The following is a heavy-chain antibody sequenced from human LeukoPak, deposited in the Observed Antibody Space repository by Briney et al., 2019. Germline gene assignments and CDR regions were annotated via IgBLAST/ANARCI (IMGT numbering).Heavy chain of an antibody. CDR3: AKEYYYDSSGYYYPRAEYFQH. V-gene: IGHV3-23*01. CDR1: GFTFSSYA. J-gene: IGHJ1*01. D-gene: IGHD3-22*01. Sequence: GGXXXXXXAAXGFTFSSYAMSWVRQAPGKGLEWVSAISGSGGSTYYADSVKGRFTISRDNSKNTLYLQMNSLRAEDTAVYYCAKEYYYDSSGYYYPRAEYFQHWGQGTLVTVSA. CDR2: ISGSGGST.